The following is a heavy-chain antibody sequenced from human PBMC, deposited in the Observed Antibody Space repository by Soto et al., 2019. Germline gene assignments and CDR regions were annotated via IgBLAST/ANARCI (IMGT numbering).Heavy chain of an antibody. Sequence: QVQLVESGGGVVQPGRSLRLSCAASGFTFSSYAMHWVRQAPGKGLEWVAVISYDGSNKYYADSVKGRFTISRDNSKNTLYLQMNSLRAEDTAVYYCARGGPYDFWSGYPVWGQGTLVTDSS. J-gene: IGHJ4*02. D-gene: IGHD3-3*01. CDR1: GFTFSSYA. CDR3: ARGGPYDFWSGYPV. CDR2: ISYDGSNK. V-gene: IGHV3-30-3*01.